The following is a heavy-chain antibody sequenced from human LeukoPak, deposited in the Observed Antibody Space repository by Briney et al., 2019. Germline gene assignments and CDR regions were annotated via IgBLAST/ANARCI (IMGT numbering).Heavy chain of an antibody. D-gene: IGHD3-3*01. V-gene: IGHV3-21*04. J-gene: IGHJ4*02. Sequence: GGSLSLSCEASGFPFSSYSMNWVRQAPRKGLEWVSSICSSGNYIYYGDSVKGRFTISRASSMETLYLQMNSLRAEDTATYFCAKRLSFGEAIGDFDYWGQGTLVTVSS. CDR2: ICSSGNYI. CDR1: GFPFSSYS. CDR3: AKRLSFGEAIGDFDY.